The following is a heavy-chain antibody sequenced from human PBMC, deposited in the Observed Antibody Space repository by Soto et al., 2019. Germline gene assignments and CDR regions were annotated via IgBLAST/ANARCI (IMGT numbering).Heavy chain of an antibody. CDR2: IIPIFGTA. Sequence: QVQLVQSGAEVKKPGSSVKVSCKASGGTFSSYAISWVRQAPGQGLEWMGGIIPIFGTANYAQKFQGRVTITADESTSTAYMELSSLRSEDTAVYYCARVTRYYDSSGYRLPDLWGQGTLVTVSS. V-gene: IGHV1-69*12. CDR3: ARVTRYYDSSGYRLPDL. J-gene: IGHJ4*02. D-gene: IGHD3-22*01. CDR1: GGTFSSYA.